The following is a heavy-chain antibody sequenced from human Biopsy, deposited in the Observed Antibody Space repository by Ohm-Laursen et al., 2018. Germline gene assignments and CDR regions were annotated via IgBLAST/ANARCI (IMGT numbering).Heavy chain of an antibody. D-gene: IGHD3-22*01. CDR3: ARDRGYYSDRTVPGYFDL. J-gene: IGHJ2*01. V-gene: IGHV4-59*01. Sequence: TLFLTCTVSGDPISRYYWSWIWQPPGKGLGWIGYGYYTGRTDYNLSLQNRVTISVDTSKNLFSLMLRSVIPADTAIYHCARDRGYYSDRTVPGYFDLWGRGTLVTVSS. CDR1: GDPISRYY. CDR2: GYYTGRT.